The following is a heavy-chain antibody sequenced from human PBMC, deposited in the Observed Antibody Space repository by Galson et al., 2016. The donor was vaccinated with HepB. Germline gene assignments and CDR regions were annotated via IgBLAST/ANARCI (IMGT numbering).Heavy chain of an antibody. Sequence: SLRLSCAASGFSFSTSGMSWVRQTPGRGLEWVSGITGSGATTHYADSVRGRFTISRDNSKNTLYSYMNSLSAGDTAVYYCGKHGGFDYWGQGALVTVSA. CDR3: GKHGGFDY. D-gene: IGHD3-16*01. J-gene: IGHJ4*02. CDR1: GFSFSTSG. CDR2: ITGSGATT. V-gene: IGHV3-23*01.